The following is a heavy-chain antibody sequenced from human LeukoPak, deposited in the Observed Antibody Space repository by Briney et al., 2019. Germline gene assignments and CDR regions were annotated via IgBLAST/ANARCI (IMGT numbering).Heavy chain of an antibody. V-gene: IGHV3-30*18. Sequence: GGSLRLSCAASGFTFSSYGMHWVRQAPGKGLEWVAVISYDGSNKYYADSVKGRFTISRDNSENTLYLQMNSLRAEDTAVYYCAKEYLGYGDYGGSVDYWGQGTLVTVSS. D-gene: IGHD4-17*01. J-gene: IGHJ4*02. CDR2: ISYDGSNK. CDR3: AKEYLGYGDYGGSVDY. CDR1: GFTFSSYG.